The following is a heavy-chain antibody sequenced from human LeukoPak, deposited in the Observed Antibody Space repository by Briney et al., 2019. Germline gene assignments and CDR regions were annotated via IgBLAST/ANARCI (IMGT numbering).Heavy chain of an antibody. J-gene: IGHJ4*02. CDR3: ARSGLRYFDWSDY. V-gene: IGHV4-59*01. D-gene: IGHD3-9*01. CDR2: NYYSGSN. CDR1: GGSISSYY. Sequence: KPSETLSLTCTVSGGSISSYYWSWIRQPPGKGLEWSGYNYYSGSNNYNPSLKSRVTISVDTSKNQFSLKLSSVTAADTAVYYCARSGLRYFDWSDYWGQGTLVTVSS.